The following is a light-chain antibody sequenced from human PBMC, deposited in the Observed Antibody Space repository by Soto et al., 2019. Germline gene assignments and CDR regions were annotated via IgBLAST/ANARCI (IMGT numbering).Light chain of an antibody. J-gene: IGLJ3*02. CDR2: EVT. V-gene: IGLV2-14*01. Sequence: QSALTQPASVSGSPGQSITISCTGTSSDVGGYHYVSWYQQHPGKAPKLMIYEVTNRPSGISNRFSGSKSGNTASLTISGLQAADEADYDCCSYTNNDAWVFGGGTKVTVL. CDR3: CSYTNNDAWV. CDR1: SSDVGGYHY.